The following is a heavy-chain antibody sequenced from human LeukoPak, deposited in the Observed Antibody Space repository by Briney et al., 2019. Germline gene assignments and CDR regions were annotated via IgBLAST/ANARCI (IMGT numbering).Heavy chain of an antibody. CDR2: INHSGST. V-gene: IGHV4-34*01. J-gene: IGHJ6*03. Sequence: SETLSLTCAVYGGSFSGYYWSWVRQPPGKGLEWIGEINHSGSTNYNPSLKSRVTISVDTSKNQFSLKLSSVTAADTAVYYCARQGSGSGPLSYYYYYYMDVWGKGTTVTVSS. CDR3: ARQGSGSGPLSYYYYYYMDV. D-gene: IGHD3-10*01. CDR1: GGSFSGYY.